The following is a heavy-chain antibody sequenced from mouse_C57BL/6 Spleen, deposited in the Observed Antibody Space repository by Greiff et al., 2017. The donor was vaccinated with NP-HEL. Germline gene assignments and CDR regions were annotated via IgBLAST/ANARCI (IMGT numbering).Heavy chain of an antibody. CDR3: ARSYDGYDYAMDY. CDR1: GYAFSSSW. V-gene: IGHV1-82*01. CDR2: IYPGDGDT. D-gene: IGHD2-3*01. J-gene: IGHJ4*01. Sequence: VQLQQSGPELVKPGASVKISCKASGYAFSSSWMNWVKQRPGKGLEWIGRIYPGDGDTNYNGKFKGKAILTADKSSSTAYMQLSSLTSEDSAVYFCARSYDGYDYAMDYWGQGTSVTVSS.